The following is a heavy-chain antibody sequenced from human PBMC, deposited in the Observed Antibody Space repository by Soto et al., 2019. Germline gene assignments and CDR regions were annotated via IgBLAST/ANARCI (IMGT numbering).Heavy chain of an antibody. Sequence: SVKVSCKASGFTFTSFALEWVRQAPGQRLEGIGWIGGCSGNTNYAQKFQGRVTITRDMSTSTAYMELSSLRSEDTAVYYCAAIKGCGGDCYYFDYWGEGTLVTVSS. CDR2: IGGCSGNT. J-gene: IGHJ4*02. CDR1: GFTFTSFA. D-gene: IGHD2-21*02. V-gene: IGHV1-58*01. CDR3: AAIKGCGGDCYYFDY.